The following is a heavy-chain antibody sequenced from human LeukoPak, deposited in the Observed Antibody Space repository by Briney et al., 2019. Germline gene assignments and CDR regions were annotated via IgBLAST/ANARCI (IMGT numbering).Heavy chain of an antibody. D-gene: IGHD2-21*02. CDR2: FDPEDGET. J-gene: IGHJ3*02. CDR3: ATDSSDSDAFDI. CDR1: GYTLTELS. Sequence: ASVKVSCKVSGYTLTELSMHWVRQAPGKGLEWMGGFDPEDGETIYAQRFQGRVTMTEDTSTDTAYMELSSPRSEDTAVYYCATDSSDSDAFDIWGQGTMVTVSS. V-gene: IGHV1-24*01.